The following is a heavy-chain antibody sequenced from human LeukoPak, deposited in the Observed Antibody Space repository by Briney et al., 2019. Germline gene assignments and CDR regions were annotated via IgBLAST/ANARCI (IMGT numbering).Heavy chain of an antibody. V-gene: IGHV3-9*01. D-gene: IGHD2-8*01. J-gene: IGHJ4*02. CDR2: ITWNSGSI. Sequence: GRSLRLSCAAPGFTFVDYAMHWVRQAPGKGLEWVSGITWNSGSIGYVDSVRGRFTISRDNAKNSLHLQMNSLRAEDTALYFCVKEGVHGVGFDYWGQGTLVAISS. CDR3: VKEGVHGVGFDY. CDR1: GFTFVDYA.